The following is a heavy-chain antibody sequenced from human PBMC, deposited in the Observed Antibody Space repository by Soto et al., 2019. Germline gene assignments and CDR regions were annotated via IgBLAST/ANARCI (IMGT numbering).Heavy chain of an antibody. D-gene: IGHD3-10*01. V-gene: IGHV3-23*01. CDR3: AKAAWMVRGALGIAFDI. CDR2: ISGSGGST. J-gene: IGHJ3*02. Sequence: EVQLLDSGGRLVQPGGSLRLSCAASGFTFSSYAMSWVRQAPGKGLEWVSAISGSGGSTYYADSVKGRFTISRDNSKNTLYLQMNSLRAEDTAVYYCAKAAWMVRGALGIAFDIWGQGTMVTVSS. CDR1: GFTFSSYA.